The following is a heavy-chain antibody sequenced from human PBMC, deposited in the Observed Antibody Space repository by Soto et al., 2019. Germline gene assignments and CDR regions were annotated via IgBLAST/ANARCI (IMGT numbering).Heavy chain of an antibody. D-gene: IGHD2-2*01. CDR1: GYTFTSYA. J-gene: IGHJ3*02. CDR3: ARTTRGYCSSTSCYPGAFDI. V-gene: IGHV1-3*01. Sequence: ASVKVSCKASGYTFTSYAMHWVRQAPGQRLEWMGWINAGNGNTKYSQKFQGRVTITRDTSASTAYMELSSLRSEDTAVYYCARTTRGYCSSTSCYPGAFDIWGQGTMVTVSS. CDR2: INAGNGNT.